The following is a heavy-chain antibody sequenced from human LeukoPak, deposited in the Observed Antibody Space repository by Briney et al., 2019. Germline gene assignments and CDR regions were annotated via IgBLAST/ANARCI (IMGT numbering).Heavy chain of an antibody. CDR1: DDSISKYY. V-gene: IGHV4-59*01. D-gene: IGHD6-13*01. CDR2: IYYSWTA. J-gene: IGHJ4*02. CDR3: ARGSGNSWHFDY. Sequence: PSETLSLTCIVSDDSISKYYWTWMRQSPGKGLEWIGCIYYSWTAVYNPSLKSRVAISFDMSKNQVSLRLTSVTTADTAVYYCARGSGNSWHFDYWGQGILVTVSS.